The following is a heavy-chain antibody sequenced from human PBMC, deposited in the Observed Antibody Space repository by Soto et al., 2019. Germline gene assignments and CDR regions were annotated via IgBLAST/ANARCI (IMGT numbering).Heavy chain of an antibody. CDR1: GFTFSSYG. CDR2: ILYDGSDK. V-gene: IGHV3-30*03. Sequence: GGSLRLSCAASGFTFSSYGMHWVRQAPGKGLEWVTGILYDGSDKYYADSVKGRFTISRENSKNTLYLQMNSLRTEDSAVYYCAASIFYYGMDVWGQGTTVTVSS. CDR3: AASIFYYGMDV. J-gene: IGHJ6*02.